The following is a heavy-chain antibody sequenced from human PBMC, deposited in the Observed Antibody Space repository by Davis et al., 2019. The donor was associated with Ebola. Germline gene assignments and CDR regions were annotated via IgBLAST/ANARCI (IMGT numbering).Heavy chain of an antibody. D-gene: IGHD3-10*01. V-gene: IGHV3-33*01. CDR3: ARSYYGGDYFDY. CDR2: IWSDGHTK. CDR1: GFIFNDYG. J-gene: IGHJ4*02. Sequence: GESLKISCAASGFIFNDYGMHWVRQAPGKGLDWVAVIWSDGHTKYYADSVKGRFTISRDNSKNTVYLQMDGLRVEDTAMYYCARSYYGGDYFDYWGQGTLVTVSS.